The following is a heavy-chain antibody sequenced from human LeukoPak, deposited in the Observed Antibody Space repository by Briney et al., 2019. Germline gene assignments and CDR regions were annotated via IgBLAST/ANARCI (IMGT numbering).Heavy chain of an antibody. D-gene: IGHD3-3*01. J-gene: IGHJ5*02. V-gene: IGHV4-39*01. CDR1: GGFVTSNDFY. CDR3: ADYDVSSGRPLDP. CDR2: AFYSGST. Sequence: SETLSLTCTVSGGFVTSNDFYWGWIRQPPGGGLEWIGAAFYSGSTYYNPSLKSRATISVDTSKNQFSLKLTSVTAADTAVYYCADYDVSSGRPLDPWRQGTLVTVSS.